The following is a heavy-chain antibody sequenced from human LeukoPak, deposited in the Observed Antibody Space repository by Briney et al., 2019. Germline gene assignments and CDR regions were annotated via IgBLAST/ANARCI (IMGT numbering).Heavy chain of an antibody. D-gene: IGHD4-17*01. CDR3: ARQIIDYGAYGDFDY. CDR2: IYPGDSDT. V-gene: IGHV5-51*01. Sequence: GESLKISCKGAGYSLTSYWIGWVRQMPGKGLEWMGIIYPGDSDTRYSPSFQGQVTISADKSISTAYLQWSSLKASDTAMYYCARQIIDYGAYGDFDYWGQGTLVTVSS. CDR1: GYSLTSYW. J-gene: IGHJ4*02.